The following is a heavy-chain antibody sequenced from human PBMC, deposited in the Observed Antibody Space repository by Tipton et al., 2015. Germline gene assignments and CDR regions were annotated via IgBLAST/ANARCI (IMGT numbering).Heavy chain of an antibody. CDR3: ARAPPFSYYLAFGMDV. J-gene: IGHJ6*02. CDR2: IYYSGRT. Sequence: LRLSCTVSGGSISYYYWSWIRQPPGKGLEWIGYIYYSGRTNYNPSLKSRVTISVDTSKNQFSLKVTSVTAADTAVYYCARAPPFSYYLAFGMDVWGQGTTVTVSS. CDR1: GGSISYYY. D-gene: IGHD2/OR15-2a*01. V-gene: IGHV4-59*01.